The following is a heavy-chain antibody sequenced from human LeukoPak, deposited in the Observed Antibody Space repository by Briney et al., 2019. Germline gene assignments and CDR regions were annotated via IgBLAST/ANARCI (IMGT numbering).Heavy chain of an antibody. CDR1: GLTFRTTW. V-gene: IGHV3-74*01. Sequence: GGSLRLSCATSGLTFRTTWMHWVRQAPGKGLMWVSRMNGEGTTIDYADSVKGRFTVSRDYAKNTLFLQMNNLRTEDTALYFCATATNFRFEYWGQGSLVIVSA. CDR2: MNGEGTTI. D-gene: IGHD1-7*01. CDR3: ATATNFRFEY. J-gene: IGHJ4*02.